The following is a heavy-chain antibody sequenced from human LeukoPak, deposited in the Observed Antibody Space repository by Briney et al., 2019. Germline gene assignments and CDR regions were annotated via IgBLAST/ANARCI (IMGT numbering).Heavy chain of an antibody. Sequence: SETLSLTSTVSGDSLTTDDSFWSWIRQFPGKGLEWIGYIHYRGTTNYYPSLKSRLSMSIDMPKDQFSLNLTSVTAADTAIYYCARDGYINDAFDIWGQGIVVTVSS. CDR1: GDSLTTDDSF. CDR2: IHYRGTT. CDR3: ARDGYINDAFDI. D-gene: IGHD1-1*01. V-gene: IGHV4-31*03. J-gene: IGHJ3*02.